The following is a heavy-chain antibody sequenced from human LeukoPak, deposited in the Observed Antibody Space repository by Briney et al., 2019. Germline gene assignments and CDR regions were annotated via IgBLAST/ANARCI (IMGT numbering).Heavy chain of an antibody. CDR1: GGSISSSSYY. D-gene: IGHD6-25*01. CDR2: IYYSGST. V-gene: IGHV4-39*07. J-gene: IGHJ4*02. CDR3: AREGIYGSGDRQRRGKTDY. Sequence: SETLSLTCTVSGGSISSSSYYWGWIRQPPGKGLEWIGSIYYSGSTYYNPSLKSRVTISVDTSKNQFSLKLSSVTAADTAVYYCAREGIYGSGDRQRRGKTDYWGQGTLVTVSS.